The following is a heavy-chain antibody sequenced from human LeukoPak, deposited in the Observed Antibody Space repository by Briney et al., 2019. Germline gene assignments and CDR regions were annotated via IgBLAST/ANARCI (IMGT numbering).Heavy chain of an antibody. CDR2: IIPILGIA. CDR1: GGTFSSYA. V-gene: IGHV1-69*04. CDR3: EYGSGAFDI. Sequence: GASVKVPCKASGGTFSSYAISWVRQAPGQGLEWMGRIIPILGIANYAQKFRGRVTITADKSTSTAYMELSSLRSEDTAVYYCEYGSGAFDIWGQGTMVTVSS. J-gene: IGHJ3*02. D-gene: IGHD4-17*01.